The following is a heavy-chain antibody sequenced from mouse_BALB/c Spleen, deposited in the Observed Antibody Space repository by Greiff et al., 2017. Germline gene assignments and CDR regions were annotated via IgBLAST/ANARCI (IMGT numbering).Heavy chain of an antibody. CDR3: ARQGYYGSSPYYGMDY. CDR1: GFAFSSYD. J-gene: IGHJ4*01. CDR2: ISSGGGST. V-gene: IGHV5-12-1*01. D-gene: IGHD1-1*01. Sequence: EVMLVESGGGLVKPGGSLKLSCAASGFAFSSYDMSWVRQTPEKRLEWVAYISSGGGSTYYPDTVKGRFTISRDNAKNTLYLQMSSLKSEDTAMYYCARQGYYGSSPYYGMDYWGQGTSVTVSA.